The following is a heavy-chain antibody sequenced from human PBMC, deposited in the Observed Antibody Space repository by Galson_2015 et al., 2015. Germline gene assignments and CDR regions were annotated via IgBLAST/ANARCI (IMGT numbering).Heavy chain of an antibody. J-gene: IGHJ4*02. D-gene: IGHD2-15*01. V-gene: IGHV1-46*01. CDR3: ARLRGYCSAGTCYIDF. CDR2: INPRGGTS. CDR1: GYTFTDYY. Sequence: SVKVSCKASGYTFTDYYLHWVRQASGQGLEWMGIINPRGGTSRSAQKFQGRVTMTRDTSTSTVYLEINSLGLDDTAVYYRARLRGYCSAGTCYIDFWGQGTL.